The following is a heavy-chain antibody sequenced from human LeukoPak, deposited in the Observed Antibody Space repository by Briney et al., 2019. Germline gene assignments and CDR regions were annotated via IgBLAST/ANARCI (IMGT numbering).Heavy chain of an antibody. CDR1: GYSLTSYW. D-gene: IGHD3-22*01. CDR2: IYPGDSDT. Sequence: GESLKISCKGSGYSLTSYWIGWVRQMPGKGLEWMGIIYPGDSDTKYSPSFQGQVTISADKSSNTAYQQWSSLKASDTAMYYCARHPITRYYDSSGYSAGGPDYWGQGTLVTVSS. J-gene: IGHJ4*02. CDR3: ARHPITRYYDSSGYSAGGPDY. V-gene: IGHV5-51*01.